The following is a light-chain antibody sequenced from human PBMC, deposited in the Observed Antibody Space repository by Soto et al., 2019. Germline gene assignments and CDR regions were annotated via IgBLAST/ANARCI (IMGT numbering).Light chain of an antibody. CDR2: GAS. J-gene: IGKJ1*01. V-gene: IGKV3-20*01. CDR3: LKYYNSPT. Sequence: EIVLTQSPGTLSLSPGERATLSCRASQSLSGSQLAWYQQKPGQAPRLLIYGASTRATGIPERFSGSGSGTDFTLTISRLDPEDFVVYYCLKYYNSPTFGQGTKVDIK. CDR1: QSLSGSQ.